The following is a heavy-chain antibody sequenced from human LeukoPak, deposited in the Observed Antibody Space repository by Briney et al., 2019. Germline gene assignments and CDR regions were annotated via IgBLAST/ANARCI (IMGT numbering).Heavy chain of an antibody. V-gene: IGHV4-34*01. CDR2: INHSGST. J-gene: IGHJ6*02. D-gene: IGHD6-13*01. CDR1: GGSFSGYY. CDR3: ARGQQQLGYYYFGMDV. Sequence: PSETLSLTCAVYGGSFSGYYWSWIRPPPGKGLEWIGEINHSGSTNYNPSLKSRVTISVDTSKNQFSLKLSSVTAADTAVYYCARGQQQLGYYYFGMDVWGQGTTVTVSS.